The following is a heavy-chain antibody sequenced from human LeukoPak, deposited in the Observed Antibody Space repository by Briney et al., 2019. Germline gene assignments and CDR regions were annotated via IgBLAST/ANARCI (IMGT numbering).Heavy chain of an antibody. D-gene: IGHD6-13*01. V-gene: IGHV3-7*04. J-gene: IGHJ4*02. CDR3: ARDIAAAGLFFDY. CDR2: MKYDGSEK. Sequence: QPGGSLRLSCAASGFTFSSYWMSWVRQAPGNGLEWVANMKYDGSEKDYVDSVKGRFTISRDNAKNSLYLQMNSLRAEDTAVYYCARDIAAAGLFFDYWGQGTLVTVSS. CDR1: GFTFSSYW.